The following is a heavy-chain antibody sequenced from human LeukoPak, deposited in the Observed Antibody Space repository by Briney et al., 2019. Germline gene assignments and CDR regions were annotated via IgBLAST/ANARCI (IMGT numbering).Heavy chain of an antibody. V-gene: IGHV1-69*01. CDR1: GGTFRSYA. CDR3: ARNYDFWSGYYLDY. J-gene: IGHJ4*02. D-gene: IGHD3-3*01. CDR2: IIPIFGTA. Sequence: SVPVPCKASGGTFRSYAISWVRQAPGPGLDWMGGIIPIFGTANYAQKFQGRVTITADETTSTAYMELSSVRSEDTAVDCCARNYDFWSGYYLDYWGEGTLVTVS.